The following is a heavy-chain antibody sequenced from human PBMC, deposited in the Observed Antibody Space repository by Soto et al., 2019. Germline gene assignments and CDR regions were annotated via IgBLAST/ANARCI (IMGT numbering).Heavy chain of an antibody. CDR2: ISAYNGNT. V-gene: IGHV1-18*01. CDR3: ARGSVDCSSTSCYVVDP. D-gene: IGHD2-2*01. J-gene: IGHJ5*02. CDR1: GYTFTSYG. Sequence: ASVKVSCKASGYTFTSYGISWVRQAPGQGLEWMGWISAYNGNTSYAQKLQGRVTMTTDTSTSTAYMELRSLRSDDTAVYYCARGSVDCSSTSCYVVDPWGQGTLVTVSS.